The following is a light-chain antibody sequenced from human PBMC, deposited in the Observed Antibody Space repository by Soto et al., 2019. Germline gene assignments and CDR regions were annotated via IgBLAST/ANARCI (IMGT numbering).Light chain of an antibody. CDR1: QSVSSSY. CDR3: QQYYSTPLT. CDR2: GAS. V-gene: IGKV3-20*01. Sequence: EIVLTHSPDTLSLCPWEIATLSCRASQSVSSSYLAWYQQKPGQAPRLLIYGASSRANGIPDRFIGSGSGTTFTLTISRLEPEDVAVYYGQQYYSTPLTFGEGTKLDIK. J-gene: IGKJ4*01.